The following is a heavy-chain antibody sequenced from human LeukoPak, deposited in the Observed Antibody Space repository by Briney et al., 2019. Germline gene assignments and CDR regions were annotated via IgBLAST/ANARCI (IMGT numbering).Heavy chain of an antibody. CDR3: ARYSSGWYSPFDY. CDR1: GGSISSSSYY. D-gene: IGHD6-19*01. V-gene: IGHV4-39*01. J-gene: IGHJ4*02. CDR2: IYYSGST. Sequence: PSETLSLTCTVSGGSISSSSYYWGWLRQPPGKGLEWIGTIYYSGSTYYPSLMGRVTISVDTSKNQFSLKLSSVTAADTAVYYCARYSSGWYSPFDYWGQGTLVTVSS.